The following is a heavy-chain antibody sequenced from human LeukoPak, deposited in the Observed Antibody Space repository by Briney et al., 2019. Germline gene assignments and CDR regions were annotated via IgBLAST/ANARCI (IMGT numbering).Heavy chain of an antibody. V-gene: IGHV4-39*07. D-gene: IGHD1-20*01. Sequence: SETLSLTCTVSRGSISSSSYYWGWIRQPPGKGLEWIGSIYYSGSTYYNPSLKSRVTITVDTSKNQFSLKLNSVTAADTAVYYCARGRRDNWKSQYAFDIWGQGTMVTVSS. J-gene: IGHJ3*02. CDR3: ARGRRDNWKSQYAFDI. CDR1: RGSISSSSYY. CDR2: IYYSGST.